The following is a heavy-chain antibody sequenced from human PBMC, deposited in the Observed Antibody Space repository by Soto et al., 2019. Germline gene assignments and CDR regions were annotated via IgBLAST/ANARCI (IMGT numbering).Heavy chain of an antibody. CDR3: ARARITMIVVALDY. CDR1: GGSVSSGSYY. J-gene: IGHJ4*02. CDR2: ISYSGST. V-gene: IGHV4-61*01. Sequence: SETLSLTCTVSGGSVSSGSYYWSWIRQPPGKGLEWIGYISYSGSTKYNPSLKSRVTISADTSKNQFSLKLSSVTAADTAVYYCARARITMIVVALDYWGQGTLVTGS. D-gene: IGHD3-22*01.